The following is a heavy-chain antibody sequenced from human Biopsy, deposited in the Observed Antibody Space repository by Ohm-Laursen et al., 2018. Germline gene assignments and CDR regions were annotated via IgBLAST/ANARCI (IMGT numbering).Heavy chain of an antibody. Sequence: SLRLSCAASGFTFSASAVHWVRQAPGKGLEWVSTISGSGADTYYADSVKGRFTISRDNSKNTLYLQMSSLRAEDTAVYYCAEGDWIYYFDYWGQGTLVTVSS. CDR1: GFTFSASA. V-gene: IGHV3-23*01. D-gene: IGHD2-21*02. J-gene: IGHJ4*02. CDR2: ISGSGADT. CDR3: AEGDWIYYFDY.